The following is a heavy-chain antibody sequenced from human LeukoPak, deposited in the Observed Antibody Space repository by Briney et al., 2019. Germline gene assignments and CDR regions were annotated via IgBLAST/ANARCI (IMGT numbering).Heavy chain of an antibody. CDR3: ARGEVRLSYCTNGVCSEFDY. D-gene: IGHD2-8*01. CDR1: GFTFSSYS. J-gene: IGHJ4*02. V-gene: IGHV3-21*01. Sequence: PGGSLRLSCAASGFTFSSYSMNWVRQAPGKGLEWVSSISSSSSYIYYADSVKGRFTISRDNAKNSLYLQMNSLRAEDTAVYYCARGEVRLSYCTNGVCSEFDYWGQGTLVTVSS. CDR2: ISSSSSYI.